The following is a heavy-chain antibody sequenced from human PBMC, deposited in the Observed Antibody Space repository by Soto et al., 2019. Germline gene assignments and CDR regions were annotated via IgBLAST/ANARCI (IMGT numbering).Heavy chain of an antibody. Sequence: SVKVSCKASGGTFSSYAISWVRQAPGQGLEWMGRIIPILGIANYAQKFQGRVTITADKSTSTAYMELSSLRSEDTAVYYCARDFREQQLVVHMSWFDPWGQGTLVTVSS. CDR3: ARDFREQQLVVHMSWFDP. CDR2: IIPILGIA. CDR1: GGTFSSYA. J-gene: IGHJ5*02. V-gene: IGHV1-69*04. D-gene: IGHD6-13*01.